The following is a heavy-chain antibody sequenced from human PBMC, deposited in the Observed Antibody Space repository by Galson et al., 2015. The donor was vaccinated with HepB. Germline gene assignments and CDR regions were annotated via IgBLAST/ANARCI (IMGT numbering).Heavy chain of an antibody. CDR2: IYTSGST. D-gene: IGHD6-25*01. J-gene: IGHJ6*03. V-gene: IGHV4-61*02. CDR3: ARGFQHGSVYYYYYMGV. CDR1: GGSISSDNYY. Sequence: TLSLTCTVSGGSISSDNYYWSWIRQPAGKGLEWIGRIYTSGSTNYNPSLMSRVTMSVDTSKKQFSLRLSSVTAADTAVYYCARGFQHGSVYYYYYMGVWGKGTTVTVSS.